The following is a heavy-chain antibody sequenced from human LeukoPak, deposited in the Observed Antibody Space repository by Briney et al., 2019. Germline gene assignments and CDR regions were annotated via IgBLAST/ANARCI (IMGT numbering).Heavy chain of an antibody. J-gene: IGHJ4*02. V-gene: IGHV3-48*04. CDR1: GFTFSSYS. Sequence: GGSLRLSCAASGFTFSSYSMNWVRQAPGKGLEWVSYISSSSSTIYYADSVKGRFTISRDNAENSLYLQMNSLRAEGTAVYYCAREVGWFPLDYWGQGTLVTVSS. D-gene: IGHD6-19*01. CDR3: AREVGWFPLDY. CDR2: ISSSSSTI.